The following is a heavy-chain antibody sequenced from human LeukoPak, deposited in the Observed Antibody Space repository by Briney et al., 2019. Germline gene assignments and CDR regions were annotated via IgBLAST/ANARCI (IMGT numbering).Heavy chain of an antibody. J-gene: IGHJ5*02. CDR2: IYTSGST. D-gene: IGHD6-13*01. Sequence: SQTLSLTCTVSGGSISSGSYYWSWIRQPAGKGLEWIGRIYTSGSTHYNPSLKSRVTISVDTSKNQFSLKLSSVTAADTAVYYCARAYHSSWYLNWFDPWGQGTLVTVSS. V-gene: IGHV4-61*02. CDR3: ARAYHSSWYLNWFDP. CDR1: GGSISSGSYY.